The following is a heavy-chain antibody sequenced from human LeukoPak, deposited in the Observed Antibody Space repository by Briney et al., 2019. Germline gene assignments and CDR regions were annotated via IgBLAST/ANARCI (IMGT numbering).Heavy chain of an antibody. CDR3: ARGEQVNWFDP. J-gene: IGHJ5*02. D-gene: IGHD1-26*01. CDR1: GGSISFSTSY. Sequence: PSETLSLTCTVSGGSISFSTSYWAWIRQPPGKGPEWIGSSYYRGSPYYNPSLTSRLTISVDTSKNQFSLKLRSLTAADTAVYYCARGEQVNWFDPWGQGALVIVSS. CDR2: SYYRGSP. V-gene: IGHV4-39*01.